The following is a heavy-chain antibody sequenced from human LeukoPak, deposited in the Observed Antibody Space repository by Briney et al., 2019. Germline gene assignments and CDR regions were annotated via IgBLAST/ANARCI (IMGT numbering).Heavy chain of an antibody. CDR3: ASRLVRGGYFDY. CDR2: IYHSGST. J-gene: IGHJ4*02. D-gene: IGHD3-10*01. V-gene: IGHV4-30-2*01. Sequence: PSETLSLTCTVSGGTTSSGGYYWSWIRQPPGKGLEWIGYIYHSGSTYYSPSLKSRVTISVDSSKNQFSLKLSSVTAADTAVYYCASRLVRGGYFDYWGQGTLVTVSS. CDR1: GGTTSSGGYY.